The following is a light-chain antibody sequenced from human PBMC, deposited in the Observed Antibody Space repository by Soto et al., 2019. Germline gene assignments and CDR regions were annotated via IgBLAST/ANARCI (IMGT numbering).Light chain of an antibody. Sequence: EVVLTQSPVTLSLSPWERATLSCRASQSFRGLLAWYQQKPGQAPRLLIYDAYNRATGIPPRFSGSGSGTDFTLTISRLEPEDFAVYYCQQFSSYPLTFGGGTKV. CDR1: QSFRGL. CDR3: QQFSSYPLT. V-gene: IGKV3-11*01. J-gene: IGKJ4*01. CDR2: DAY.